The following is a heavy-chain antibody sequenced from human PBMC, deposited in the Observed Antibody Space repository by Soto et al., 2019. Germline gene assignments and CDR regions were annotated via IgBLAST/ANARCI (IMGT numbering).Heavy chain of an antibody. CDR1: GFTFSNAW. V-gene: IGHV3-15*07. CDR3: TTDHAFWSGYSSY. D-gene: IGHD3-3*01. J-gene: IGHJ4*02. CDR2: IKSKTDGGTT. Sequence: EVQLVESGGGLVKPGGSLRLSCAASGFTFSNAWMNWVRQAPGKGLEWVGRIKSKTDGGTTDYAAPVKGRFTISRDDSKNTLYLQMNSLKTEDTAMYYCTTDHAFWSGYSSYWGQGTLVTVSS.